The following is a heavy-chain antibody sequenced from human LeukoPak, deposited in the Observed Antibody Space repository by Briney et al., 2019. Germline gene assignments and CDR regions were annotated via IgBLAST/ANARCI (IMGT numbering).Heavy chain of an antibody. J-gene: IGHJ4*02. V-gene: IGHV3-23*01. CDR3: AKKTGFLDY. Sequence: GGSLRLSCAASGFTFNKYAMNWVRQPPGKGLEWVSSIAGTGGSTYYADSVKGRFTLSRDNSENTLYLQMNSLRAEDTAVYYCAKKTGFLDYWGQGTLVTVSS. CDR2: IAGTGGST. D-gene: IGHD3-9*01. CDR1: GFTFNKYA.